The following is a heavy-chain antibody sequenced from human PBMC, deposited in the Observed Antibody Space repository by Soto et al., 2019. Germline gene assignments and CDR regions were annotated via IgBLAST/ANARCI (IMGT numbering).Heavy chain of an antibody. Sequence: XGSLRLSCSPSAFAFRGPTMHCDGHSPGRGLEQLGTSTYTADTPYYADSVKCRCTISRDTSQRTLYLQMSSLLPEATGVYFFVKDYNRLRYPKYWGQGALVSVSS. D-gene: IGHD3-10*01. CDR1: AFAFRGPT. V-gene: IGHV3-64D*06. CDR2: STYTADTP. CDR3: VKDYNRLRYPKY. J-gene: IGHJ4*02.